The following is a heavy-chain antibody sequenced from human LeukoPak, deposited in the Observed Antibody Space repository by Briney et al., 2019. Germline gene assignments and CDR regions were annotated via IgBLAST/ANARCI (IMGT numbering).Heavy chain of an antibody. Sequence: AGGSLSLSCAVSGVSFSSYAMSWVRQAPRKGMEWVSAINGSGGSTYYADSVKGRFTISRDNSKNTLYVQMNSLRAEDAAVYYCARGSYDVLDIWGQGTMVTVSS. CDR1: GVSFSSYA. CDR3: ARGSYDVLDI. J-gene: IGHJ3*02. D-gene: IGHD3-10*01. V-gene: IGHV3-23*01. CDR2: INGSGGST.